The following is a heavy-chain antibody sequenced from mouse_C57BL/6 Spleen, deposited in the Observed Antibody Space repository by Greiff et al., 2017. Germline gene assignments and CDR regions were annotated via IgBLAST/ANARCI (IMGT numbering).Heavy chain of an antibody. D-gene: IGHD1-1*01. CDR3: ARGPTTEGFAY. V-gene: IGHV1-26*01. CDR1: GYTFTDYY. Sequence: EVQLQQSGPELVKPGASVKISCKASGYTFTDYYMNWVKQSHGKSLEWIGDINPNNGGTSYNQKFKGKATLTVDKSSSTAYMELRSLTSEDSAVYYCARGPTTEGFAYWGQGTLVTVSA. J-gene: IGHJ3*01. CDR2: INPNNGGT.